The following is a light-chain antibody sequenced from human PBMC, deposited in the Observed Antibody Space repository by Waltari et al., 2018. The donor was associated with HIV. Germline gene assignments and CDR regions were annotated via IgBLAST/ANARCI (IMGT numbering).Light chain of an antibody. J-gene: IGLJ2*01. CDR3: SSFAGTHKL. CDR1: NGATSGYTY. CDR2: QVT. Sequence: QSALNPSPPASGSPGQYVNISYTGANGATSGYTYVSWYQQHSDRPPKLIIFQVTKRPSGVPDRFSGSKSGNTASLFVSGLQPEDEATYFCSSFAGTHKLFGGGTKLTVL. V-gene: IGLV2-8*01.